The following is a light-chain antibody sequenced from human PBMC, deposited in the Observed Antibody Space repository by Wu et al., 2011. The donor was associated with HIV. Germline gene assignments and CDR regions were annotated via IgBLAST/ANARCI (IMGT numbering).Light chain of an antibody. CDR2: SAS. Sequence: ATLSCRASQSVSSNLAWYQQKPGQTPRLLIYSASTRATGIPGRFSGSGSGTDFTLTITRLEPEDYAVYYCQQYSTSLFSFGPGTTV. V-gene: IGKV3-20*01. CDR1: QSVSSN. J-gene: IGKJ3*01. CDR3: QQYSTSLFS.